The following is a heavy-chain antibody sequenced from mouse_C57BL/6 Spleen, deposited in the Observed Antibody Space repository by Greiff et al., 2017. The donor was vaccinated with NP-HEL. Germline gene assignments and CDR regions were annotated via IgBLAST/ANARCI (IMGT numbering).Heavy chain of an antibody. V-gene: IGHV5-6*01. J-gene: IGHJ2*01. Sequence: EVKLMESGGDLVKPGGSLKLSCAASGFTFSSYGMSWVRQTPDKRLEWVATISSGGSYTSYPDSVKGRFTISRDNAKNTLYLQMSSLKSEDTAMYYCARGERDYFDYWGQGTTLTVSS. CDR2: ISSGGSYT. CDR3: ARGERDYFDY. CDR1: GFTFSSYG.